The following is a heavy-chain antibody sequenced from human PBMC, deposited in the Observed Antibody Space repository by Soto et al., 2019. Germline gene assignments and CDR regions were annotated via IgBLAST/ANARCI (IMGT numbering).Heavy chain of an antibody. V-gene: IGHV1-2*02. D-gene: IGHD5-18*01. CDR3: ASPGGYSYGYYYYSGMDV. J-gene: IGHJ6*02. CDR2: INPNSGGT. CDR1: GYTFTGYY. Sequence: ASVKVSCKASGYTFTGYYMHWVRQAPGQGLEWMGWINPNSGGTNYAQKFQGRVTMTRDTSISTAYMELSRLRSDDTAVYYCASPGGYSYGYYYYSGMDVWGQGTTVTVSS.